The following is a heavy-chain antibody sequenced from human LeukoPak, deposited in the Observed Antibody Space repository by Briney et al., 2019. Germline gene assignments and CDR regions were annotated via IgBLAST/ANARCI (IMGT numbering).Heavy chain of an antibody. CDR3: ARVGGCTSTSCYVPYYYGMDV. D-gene: IGHD2-2*01. CDR2: IWYDGHNK. V-gene: IGHV3-33*01. CDR1: GFNFSSYG. Sequence: PGRSLRLSCAASGFNFSSYGMHWVRQAPGKGLEWVAVIWYDGHNKNYVDSVKGRFTISRDNSKNTVYLQMNSLRVDDTAVDYCARVGGCTSTSCYVPYYYGMDVWGKGTTVTVFS. J-gene: IGHJ6*04.